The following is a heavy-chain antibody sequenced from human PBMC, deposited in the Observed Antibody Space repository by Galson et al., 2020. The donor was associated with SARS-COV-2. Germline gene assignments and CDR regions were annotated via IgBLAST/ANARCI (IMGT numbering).Heavy chain of an antibody. CDR3: ARLGYYDSSGYTQHYYYYMDV. CDR2: INTNTGNP. D-gene: IGHD3-22*01. CDR1: GYTFTSYA. V-gene: IGHV7-4-1*02. Sequence: GESMKISCKASGYTFTSYAMNWVRQAPGQGLEWMGWINTNTGNPTYAQGFTGRFVFSLDTSVSTAYLQISSLKAEDTAVYYCARLGYYDSSGYTQHYYYYMDVGGKGTTVTVSS. J-gene: IGHJ6*03.